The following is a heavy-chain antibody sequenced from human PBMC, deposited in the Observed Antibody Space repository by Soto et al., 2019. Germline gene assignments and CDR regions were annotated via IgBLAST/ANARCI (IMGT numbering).Heavy chain of an antibody. D-gene: IGHD7-27*01. V-gene: IGHV3-30-3*01. CDR2: ISYDGTNK. CDR3: ARDPKTSGGQHWAFNYFDS. J-gene: IGHJ4*02. CDR1: GFSFSISP. Sequence: PGGSLRLSCAASGFSFSISPMHWVRQAPGKGPEWVALISYDGTNKFYADSVKGRFTISRDNSKRTLYLQVDSLRPEDAAVYYCARDPKTSGGQHWAFNYFDSWGEGTMVTVYS.